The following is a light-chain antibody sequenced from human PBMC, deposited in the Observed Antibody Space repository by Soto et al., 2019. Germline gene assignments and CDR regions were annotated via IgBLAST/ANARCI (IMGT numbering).Light chain of an antibody. V-gene: IGLV1-51*01. Sequence: QSVLTQPPSVSAAPGQTVTISCSGSSSNIGNNYVSWYQQLPGTAPQLLIYDNNKRPPGIPDRFSGSKSGTSATLGITGLQTGDEADYYCGAWDSSLSAHNVFGSGTQLTVL. CDR2: DNN. J-gene: IGLJ6*01. CDR3: GAWDSSLSAHNV. CDR1: SSNIGNNY.